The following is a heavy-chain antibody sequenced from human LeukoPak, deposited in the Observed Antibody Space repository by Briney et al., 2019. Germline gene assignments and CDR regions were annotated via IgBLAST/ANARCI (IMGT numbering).Heavy chain of an antibody. D-gene: IGHD2-2*01. CDR3: ARATEPGSSTWDWFDP. Sequence: SETLSLTCAVYGGSISGYYWSWIRQAPGKGLAWIGEINHSGSTNYNPSLKSRVTTSVDTSKNQFSLKLSSVTAADTAVYYCARATEPGSSTWDWFDPWGQGTLVTVSS. CDR2: INHSGST. V-gene: IGHV4-34*01. CDR1: GGSISGYY. J-gene: IGHJ5*02.